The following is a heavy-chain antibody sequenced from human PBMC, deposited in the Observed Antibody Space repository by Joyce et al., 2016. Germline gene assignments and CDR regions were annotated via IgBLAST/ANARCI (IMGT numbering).Heavy chain of an antibody. CDR3: ARGDSLEWLTS. CDR2: INNHGNGR. CDR1: GFIFDSYW. D-gene: IGHD3-3*01. J-gene: IGHJ5*02. V-gene: IGHV3-74*01. Sequence: EVQLVESGGGLVQPGGSLRLSCAASGFIFDSYWMHWGRQVPGHGLVWVARINNHGNGRNYAGSVKGRCTISRDNAKNTLYLQMNNLRVEDTAVYYCARGDSLEWLTSWGQGTLVTVSS.